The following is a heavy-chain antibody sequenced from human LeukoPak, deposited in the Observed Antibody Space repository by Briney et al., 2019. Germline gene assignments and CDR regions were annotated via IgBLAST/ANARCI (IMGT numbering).Heavy chain of an antibody. CDR2: ISGSGGST. CDR1: GFTFSSYG. Sequence: GGSLRLSCAASGFTFSSYGMSWVRQAPGKGLEWVSAISGSGGSTYYADSVKGRFTISRDISQNTLYLQMNSLRAEDTAVYYCAKDGRSRATFSQYFDYWGQGTLVTVSS. J-gene: IGHJ4*02. V-gene: IGHV3-23*01. D-gene: IGHD5-12*01. CDR3: AKDGRSRATFSQYFDY.